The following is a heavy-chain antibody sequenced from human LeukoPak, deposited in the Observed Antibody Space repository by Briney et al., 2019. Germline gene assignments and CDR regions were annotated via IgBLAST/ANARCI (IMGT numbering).Heavy chain of an antibody. CDR3: AEQKLFSTVVKNYYGMDV. CDR2: ISYDGSNK. J-gene: IGHJ6*02. Sequence: PGGSLRLSCAASGFTFSSYGMHWVRQAPGKGLEWVAVISYDGSNKYYADSVKGRFTISRDNSKNTLYLQMNSLRAEDTAVYYCAEQKLFSTVVKNYYGMDVWGQGTTVTVSS. CDR1: GFTFSSYG. D-gene: IGHD4-23*01. V-gene: IGHV3-30*18.